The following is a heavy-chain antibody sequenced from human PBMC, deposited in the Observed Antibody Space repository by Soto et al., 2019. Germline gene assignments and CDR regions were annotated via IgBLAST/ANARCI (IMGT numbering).Heavy chain of an antibody. Sequence: GSLRLSCVASGFTFIIYSMNWVRQAPGKGLEWVSYISSSSSSRYYADSVKGRFTISRDNSKNTLYLQMNSLRAEDTAVYYCAKAIGVAGTDWFDPWGQGTLVTVSS. CDR3: AKAIGVAGTDWFDP. CDR2: ISSSSSSR. J-gene: IGHJ5*02. D-gene: IGHD6-19*01. CDR1: GFTFIIYS. V-gene: IGHV3-48*01.